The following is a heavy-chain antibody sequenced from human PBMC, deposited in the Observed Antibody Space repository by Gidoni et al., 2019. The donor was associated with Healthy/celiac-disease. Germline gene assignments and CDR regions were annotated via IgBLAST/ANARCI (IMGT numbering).Heavy chain of an antibody. CDR1: GGSFSGSS. Sequence: QVQLQQWGAGLLKPSETLSLTCAVYGGSFSGSSWSWIRQPPGKGLEWIGEINHSGSTNYNPSLKSRVTISVDTSKNQFSLKLSSVTAADTAVYYCARGLPSLQYRFSRSLYNWFDPWGQGTLVTVSS. V-gene: IGHV4-34*01. D-gene: IGHD4-4*01. CDR3: ARGLPSLQYRFSRSLYNWFDP. J-gene: IGHJ5*02. CDR2: INHSGST.